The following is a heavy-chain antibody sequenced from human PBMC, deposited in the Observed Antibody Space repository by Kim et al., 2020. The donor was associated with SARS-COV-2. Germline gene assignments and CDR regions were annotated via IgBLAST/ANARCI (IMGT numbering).Heavy chain of an antibody. CDR3: ARDLDIVVVVAPGDY. CDR1: GFTFSSNA. J-gene: IGHJ4*02. D-gene: IGHD2-15*01. CDR2: ISYDGSNK. Sequence: GGSLRLSCAASGFTFSSNAMHWVRQAPGKGLEWVAVISYDGSNKYYADSVKGRFIISRDNSKNTLYLQMNSLRAEDTAVYYCARDLDIVVVVAPGDYWGQGTLVTVSS. V-gene: IGHV3-30-3*01.